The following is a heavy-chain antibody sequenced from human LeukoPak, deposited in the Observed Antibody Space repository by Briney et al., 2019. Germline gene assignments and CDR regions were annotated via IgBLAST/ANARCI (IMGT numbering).Heavy chain of an antibody. CDR1: GGSFSGYY. Sequence: PPETLSLTCAVYGGSFSGYYWSWIRQPPGKGLEWIGEINHSGSTNYNPSLKSRVTISVDTSKNQFSLKLSSVTAADTAVYYCARGEIVVVPAANMEHYYYYGMDVWGQGTTVTVSS. V-gene: IGHV4-34*01. J-gene: IGHJ6*02. D-gene: IGHD2-2*01. CDR3: ARGEIVVVPAANMEHYYYYGMDV. CDR2: INHSGST.